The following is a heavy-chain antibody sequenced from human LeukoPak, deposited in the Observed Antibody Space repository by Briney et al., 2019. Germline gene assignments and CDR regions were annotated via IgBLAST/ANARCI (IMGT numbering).Heavy chain of an antibody. Sequence: ASVTVSCKASGYTFTCYYMHWVRQAPGQGLEWMGIINPSGGSTSYAQKFQGRVTMTRDTSTSTVYMELSSLRSEDTAVYYCARDDSSGYHESYYFDYWGQGTLVTVSS. CDR1: GYTFTCYY. CDR3: ARDDSSGYHESYYFDY. CDR2: INPSGGST. D-gene: IGHD3-22*01. V-gene: IGHV1-46*01. J-gene: IGHJ4*02.